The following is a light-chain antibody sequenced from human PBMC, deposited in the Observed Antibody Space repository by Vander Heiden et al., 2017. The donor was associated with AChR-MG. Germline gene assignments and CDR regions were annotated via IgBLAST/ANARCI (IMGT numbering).Light chain of an antibody. CDR3: QQYNSYSRT. CDR2: KAS. Sequence: DIKMTQSPSTLSASVGDRDTITCRASPSISSWLAWYQQRPVKAPKLLIYKASSLESGVPSRFSGSGSGTEFTLTISSLQPDDFATYYCQQYNSYSRTFGQGTKVEIK. CDR1: PSISSW. V-gene: IGKV1-5*03. J-gene: IGKJ1*01.